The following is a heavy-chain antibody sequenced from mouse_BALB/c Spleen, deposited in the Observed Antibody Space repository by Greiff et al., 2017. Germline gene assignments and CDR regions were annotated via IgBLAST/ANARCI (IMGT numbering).Heavy chain of an antibody. J-gene: IGHJ3*01. CDR3: ARRDWEWFAY. Sequence: EVQLQESGPGLVKPSQSLSLTCSVTGYSITSGYYWNWIRQFPGNKLEWMGYISYDGSNNYNPSLKNRISITRDTSKNQFFLKLNSVTTEDTATYYCARRDWEWFAYWGQGTLVTVSA. D-gene: IGHD4-1*01. CDR1: GYSITSGYY. CDR2: ISYDGSN. V-gene: IGHV3-6*02.